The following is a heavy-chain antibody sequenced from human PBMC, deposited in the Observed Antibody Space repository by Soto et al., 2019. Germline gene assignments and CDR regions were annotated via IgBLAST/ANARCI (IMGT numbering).Heavy chain of an antibody. CDR3: ARDRGGTTFNDAFDI. CDR1: GGSISSYY. Sequence: SETLSLTCTVCGGSISSYYWSWIRQPPGKGLEWIGYTYYSGSTNYNPSLKSRVTISVDTSKNQFSLKLSSVTAADTAVYYCARDRGGTTFNDAFDIWGQGTMVTVSS. CDR2: TYYSGST. V-gene: IGHV4-59*01. D-gene: IGHD1-1*01. J-gene: IGHJ3*02.